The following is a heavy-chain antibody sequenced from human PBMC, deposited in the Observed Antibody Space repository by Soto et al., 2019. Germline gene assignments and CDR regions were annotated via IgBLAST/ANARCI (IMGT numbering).Heavy chain of an antibody. Sequence: TLSLTCSVSGGSVSSGAFYWGWIRQSPGKGLEWLALIYWSDDKRYSPSLKSRLTITKDTSKNQVVLTMTNMDPVDTATYYCAHSLYSSSSNYFDYWGQGTLVTVSS. CDR2: IYWSDDK. J-gene: IGHJ4*02. V-gene: IGHV2-5*01. CDR3: AHSLYSSSSNYFDY. D-gene: IGHD6-6*01. CDR1: GGSVSSGAFY.